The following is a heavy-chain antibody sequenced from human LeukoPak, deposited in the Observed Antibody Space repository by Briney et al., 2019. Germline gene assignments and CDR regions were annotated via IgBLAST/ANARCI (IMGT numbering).Heavy chain of an antibody. D-gene: IGHD6-13*01. CDR3: ASLAAAAGEYDY. CDR1: GYTFTSYG. J-gene: IGHJ4*02. Sequence: ASVKVSCKASGYTFTSYGISWVRQAPGQGLEWMGWINPNSGGTNYAQKFQGRVTMTRDTSISTAYMELSRLRSDDTAVYYCASLAAAAGEYDYWGQGTLVTVSS. CDR2: INPNSGGT. V-gene: IGHV1-2*02.